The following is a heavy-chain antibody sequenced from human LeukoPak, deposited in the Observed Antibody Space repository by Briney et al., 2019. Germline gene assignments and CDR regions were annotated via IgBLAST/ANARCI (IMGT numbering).Heavy chain of an antibody. V-gene: IGHV4-34*01. CDR2: INHSGST. CDR3: ARQSTIAAAKIDP. D-gene: IGHD6-25*01. CDR1: GGSFSGYY. J-gene: IGHJ5*02. Sequence: SETLSLTCAVYGGSFSGYYWSWIRQPPGKGLEWLGEINHSGSTNYNPSLKSRVTISVDTSKNQFSLKLSSVTAADTAIYYCARQSTIAAAKIDPWGQGSLVTVSS.